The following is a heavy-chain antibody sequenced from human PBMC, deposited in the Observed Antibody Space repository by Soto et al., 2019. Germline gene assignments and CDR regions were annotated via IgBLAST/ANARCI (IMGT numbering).Heavy chain of an antibody. J-gene: IGHJ6*02. CDR2: IWYDGINK. D-gene: IGHD2-15*01. CDR3: ARDRVQMVDGLDV. Sequence: QVQLVESGGGVVQPGRSLRLSCAASGFTFSNNGMHWVRQDPGKGLEWVAVIWYDGINKYYADSVKGRFIISRDNSKNTVYLQMNSLRAEDTAVYYCARDRVQMVDGLDVWGQGTTVNVSS. V-gene: IGHV3-33*01. CDR1: GFTFSNNG.